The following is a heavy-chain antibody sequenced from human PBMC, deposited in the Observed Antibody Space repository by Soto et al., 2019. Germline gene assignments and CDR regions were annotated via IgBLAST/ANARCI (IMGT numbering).Heavy chain of an antibody. J-gene: IGHJ6*04. V-gene: IGHV4-31*03. D-gene: IGHD2-15*01. Sequence: PSETLSLTCTVSGGSISSCGYYWSWIRQHPGKGLEWIGYIYYSGSTYYNPSLKSRVTISVDTSKNQFSLKLSSVTAADTAVYYCARVGICSAGGNYHEGMAVTGKRHTVTVAS. CDR1: GGSISSCGYY. CDR3: ARVGICSAGGNYHEGMAV. CDR2: IYYSGST.